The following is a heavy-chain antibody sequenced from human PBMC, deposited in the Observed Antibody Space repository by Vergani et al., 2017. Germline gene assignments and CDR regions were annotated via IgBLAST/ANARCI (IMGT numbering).Heavy chain of an antibody. CDR2: ITSTGATI. Sequence: VHLVESGGGLVKPGGSLRLSCGASGFTSKNNTMTWVRQSPGKGLEWVSSITSTGATINYADSVKGRFTISRDNAKKFLYLQMNNLRAEDTALYYCASRVSAGGGLDTWGQGTLVTVS. CDR3: ASRVSAGGGLDT. CDR1: GFTSKNNT. D-gene: IGHD2-15*01. J-gene: IGHJ5*02. V-gene: IGHV3-21*01.